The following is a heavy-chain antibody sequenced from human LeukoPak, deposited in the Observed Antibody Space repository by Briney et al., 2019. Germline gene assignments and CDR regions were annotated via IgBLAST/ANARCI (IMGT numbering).Heavy chain of an antibody. J-gene: IGHJ4*02. Sequence: PGGSLRLSCETSGFMFSNYGMHWVRQSPGKGLEWVAVVWYDGNHKYYADSVRGRFTISRDNFNNTVYLHMNSLRVDDTALYYCARGNSYWGRLDDYWGQGTPVTVST. CDR2: VWYDGNHK. D-gene: IGHD2/OR15-2a*01. CDR1: GFMFSNYG. CDR3: ARGNSYWGRLDDY. V-gene: IGHV3-33*03.